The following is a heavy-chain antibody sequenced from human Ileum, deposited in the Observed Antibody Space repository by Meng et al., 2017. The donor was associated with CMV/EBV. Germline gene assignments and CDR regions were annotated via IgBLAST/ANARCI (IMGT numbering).Heavy chain of an antibody. J-gene: IGHJ4*02. D-gene: IGHD1-1*01. CDR2: ISHSGST. Sequence: SETLSLTCTVSSYSISSGYYWGWIWQPPGKGLEWIGSISHSGSTFYNPSLQSRVTISVDTSKNQFSLKLSSVTAADTAVYYCARGRQLERRCFDYWGQGTLVTVSS. CDR3: ARGRQLERRCFDY. CDR1: SYSISSGYY. V-gene: IGHV4-38-2*02.